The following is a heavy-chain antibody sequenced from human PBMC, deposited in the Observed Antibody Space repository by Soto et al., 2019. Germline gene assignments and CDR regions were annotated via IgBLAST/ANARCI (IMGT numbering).Heavy chain of an antibody. D-gene: IGHD3-22*01. V-gene: IGHV3-64*04. J-gene: IGHJ4*02. CDR1: GFTFSNYA. Sequence: PGGSLRLSCAASGFTFSNYAMHWVRQAPGKGLEYVSAINSNGGTTYYADSVKGRFTISRDNSKNTLYLQMNSLRVEDTAVYYCAKGSSAYYYDYWGQGTLVTVSS. CDR2: INSNGGTT. CDR3: AKGSSAYYYDY.